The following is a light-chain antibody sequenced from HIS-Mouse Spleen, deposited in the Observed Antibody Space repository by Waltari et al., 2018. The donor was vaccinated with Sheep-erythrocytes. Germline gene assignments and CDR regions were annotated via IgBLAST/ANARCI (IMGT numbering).Light chain of an antibody. J-gene: IGLJ1*01. CDR1: SSDVGGYNY. V-gene: IGLV2-11*01. Sequence: QSALTQPRSVSGSPGQSVTISSTATSSDVGGYNYVSWYQQHPGKAPKLMIYDVSKRPSGVPDRFSGSKSGNTASLTISGLQAEDEADYYCCSYAGSYNHVFATGTKVTVL. CDR2: DVS. CDR3: CSYAGSYNHV.